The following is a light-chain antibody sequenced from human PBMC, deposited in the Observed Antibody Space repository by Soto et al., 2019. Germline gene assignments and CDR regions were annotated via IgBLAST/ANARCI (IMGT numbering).Light chain of an antibody. J-gene: IGKJ4*01. Sequence: ETVLTQSPATLSLSPGETATLSCRASEYVDIYLAWYQQKPGQAPRLLIYHASNRATGIPARFSGSGSRTDFTLTISSLEPEDSAVYYCQQRRNWPPLTFGAGTRVEIK. CDR1: EYVDIY. V-gene: IGKV3-11*01. CDR3: QQRRNWPPLT. CDR2: HAS.